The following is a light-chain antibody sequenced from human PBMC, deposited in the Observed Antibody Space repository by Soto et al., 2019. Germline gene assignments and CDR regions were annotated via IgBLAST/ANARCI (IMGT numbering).Light chain of an antibody. CDR3: QQRYNWPIT. Sequence: EIQLTQSPAALSLSPGDRVTLSWRASRHIGTSLTWYQKQPGRPPRILIFEASTRASGIPDRFSGSGSGTDFTLNIINLEPEDFEVYYCQQRYNWPITFGPGTRLEIK. V-gene: IGKV3-11*01. CDR1: RHIGTS. CDR2: EAS. J-gene: IGKJ5*01.